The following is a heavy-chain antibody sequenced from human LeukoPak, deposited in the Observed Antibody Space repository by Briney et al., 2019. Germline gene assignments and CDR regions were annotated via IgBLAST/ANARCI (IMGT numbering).Heavy chain of an antibody. V-gene: IGHV3-7*03. J-gene: IGHJ4*02. CDR1: GFTFSDYR. D-gene: IGHD3-9*01. CDR2: IKQDGSEK. CDR3: AGRPLSYDILTGYYTSYYFDY. Sequence: PGGSLRLSCAASGFTFSDYRMSWVRQAPGKGLEWVANIKQDGSEKDYADSVKGRFTISRDNSKNTLYLQMNSLRAEDTAVYYCAGRPLSYDILTGYYTSYYFDYWGQGTLVTVSS.